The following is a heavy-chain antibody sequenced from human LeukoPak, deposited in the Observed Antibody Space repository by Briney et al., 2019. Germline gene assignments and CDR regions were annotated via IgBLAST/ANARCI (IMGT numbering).Heavy chain of an antibody. CDR1: GFSFSGSW. D-gene: IGHD2-15*01. CDR3: ISGLGGGSDY. V-gene: IGHV3-74*03. J-gene: IGHJ4*02. Sequence: PGGSLRLSCAASGFSFSGSWMHWVRQAPAKGLVWVSRINSDGSTTTYADSVQGRFTISRDNAKNTLYLQMNSLRAEDTAVYYCISGLGGGSDYWGLGTLVTVTS. CDR2: INSDGSTT.